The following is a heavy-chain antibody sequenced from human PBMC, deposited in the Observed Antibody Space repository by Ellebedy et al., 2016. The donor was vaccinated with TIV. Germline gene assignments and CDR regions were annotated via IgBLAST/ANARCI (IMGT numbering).Heavy chain of an antibody. CDR1: GFTFSSYG. CDR2: ISFDGSDK. V-gene: IGHV3-30*18. Sequence: PGGSLRLSCPAPGFTFSSYGMHWVPKAPGKGLDGVPVISFDGSDKYYADSVKGRFTISRDNSKNTLYLQLNSLRAEDTAVYYCAKGYRYGDYWGQGTLVTVSS. CDR3: AKGYRYGDY. D-gene: IGHD5-18*01. J-gene: IGHJ4*02.